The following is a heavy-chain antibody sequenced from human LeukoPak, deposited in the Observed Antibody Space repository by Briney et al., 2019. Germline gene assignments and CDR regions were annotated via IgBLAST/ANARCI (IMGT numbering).Heavy chain of an antibody. V-gene: IGHV3-23*01. CDR1: GFTISSDA. CDR3: AKYGGSGFYYYGMDV. CDR2: ISGRGGSR. Sequence: GGSLRLSCAASGFTISSDAMSWVRQAPGPGMEWVSAISGRGGSRYYADSVKGRFTISRDNSKNTLYLQMNSLRAEDTAVYYCAKYGGSGFYYYGMDVWGQGTTVTVSS. J-gene: IGHJ6*02. D-gene: IGHD3-10*01.